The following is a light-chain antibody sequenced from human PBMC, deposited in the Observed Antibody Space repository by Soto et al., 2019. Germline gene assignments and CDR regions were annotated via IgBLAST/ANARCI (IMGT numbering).Light chain of an antibody. V-gene: IGLV2-14*01. CDR2: EVS. CDR1: SSDVGGYNY. Sequence: QSVLTQPASVSGSPGQSITISCIGTSSDVGGYNYVSWYQQHPGKAPKLMIYEVSNRPSGVSNRFSGSKSGNTASLTISGLQAEDEADYYCSSYTSISTVIFGGGTKVTVL. J-gene: IGLJ2*01. CDR3: SSYTSISTVI.